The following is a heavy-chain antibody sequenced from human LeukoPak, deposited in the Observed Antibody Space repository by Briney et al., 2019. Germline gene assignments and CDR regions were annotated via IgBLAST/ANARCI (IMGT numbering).Heavy chain of an antibody. CDR3: AKEGSGSDFVNPRLDV. D-gene: IGHD3-10*01. J-gene: IGHJ6*02. Sequence: GGSLRLSCAPSGFTFTNSAMTWVRQAPGKGLEWVSSISSSCCATYYADSVKGRFTISRDNSKNTVYLLMISLRSEDTAIYYCAKEGSGSDFVNPRLDVWGQGTTVIVSS. CDR2: ISSSCCAT. V-gene: IGHV3-23*01. CDR1: GFTFTNSA.